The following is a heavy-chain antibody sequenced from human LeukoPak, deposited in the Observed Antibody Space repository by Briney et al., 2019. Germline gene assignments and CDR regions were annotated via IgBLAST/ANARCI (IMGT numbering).Heavy chain of an antibody. CDR3: ARVHQYYDYVWGSYPALTFDY. CDR1: GYTFTSYD. Sequence: ASVKVSCKASGYTFTSYDISWVRQAPGQGLEWMGIINPSGGSTSYAQKFQGRVTMTRDTSTSTVYMELSSLRSEDTAVYYCARVHQYYDYVWGSYPALTFDYWGQGTLVTVSS. CDR2: INPSGGST. V-gene: IGHV1-46*01. D-gene: IGHD3-16*02. J-gene: IGHJ4*02.